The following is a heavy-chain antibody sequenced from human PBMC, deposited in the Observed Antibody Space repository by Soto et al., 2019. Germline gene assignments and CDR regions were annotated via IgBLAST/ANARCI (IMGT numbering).Heavy chain of an antibody. D-gene: IGHD3-9*01. CDR1: GYTFTSYA. Sequence: ASVKVSCKAPGYTFTSYALHWLRQAPGQRPEWMGWILTGNGNTKYSQNFQGRVTIARDTFARTAYMELSSLRSEATAVYYCAGGELRYLYSMDVWGQGTTVTVSS. V-gene: IGHV1-3*04. CDR2: ILTGNGNT. J-gene: IGHJ6*02. CDR3: AGGELRYLYSMDV.